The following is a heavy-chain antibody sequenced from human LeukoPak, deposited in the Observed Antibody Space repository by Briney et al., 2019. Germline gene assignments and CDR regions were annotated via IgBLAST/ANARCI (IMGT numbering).Heavy chain of an antibody. V-gene: IGHV4-38-2*01. CDR3: ASPYYYDSSGYGDAFYI. CDR1: GYSISSGYY. D-gene: IGHD3-22*01. CDR2: IYHSGST. Sequence: SETVSLTCAVSGYSISSGYYWGWIRQPPGKGLEWIGSIYHSGSTYYNPSPKSRGTISVDTSKNQFSLKLSSVTAADTAVYYCASPYYYDSSGYGDAFYIWGQGTMVTVSS. J-gene: IGHJ3*02.